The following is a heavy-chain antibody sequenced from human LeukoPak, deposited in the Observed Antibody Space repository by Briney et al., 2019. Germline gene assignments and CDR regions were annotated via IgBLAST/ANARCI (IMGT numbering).Heavy chain of an antibody. V-gene: IGHV3-21*01. Sequence: GGSLRLSRAASGFTFSSYSMNWVRQAPGKGLEWVSSISSSSSYIYYADSVKGRFTISRDNAKNSLYLQMNSLRAEDTAVYYCARSIAVAGTTPAYWGQGTLVTVSS. CDR3: ARSIAVAGTTPAY. CDR2: ISSSSSYI. CDR1: GFTFSSYS. J-gene: IGHJ4*02. D-gene: IGHD6-19*01.